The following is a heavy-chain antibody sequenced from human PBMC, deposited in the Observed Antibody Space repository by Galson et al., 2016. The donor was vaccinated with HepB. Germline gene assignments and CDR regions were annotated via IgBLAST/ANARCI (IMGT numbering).Heavy chain of an antibody. D-gene: IGHD6-19*01. V-gene: IGHV3-21*06. J-gene: IGHJ4*02. CDR1: GGSIRSYD. CDR2: ISGGSSYI. CDR3: ATRSRGWFYFDY. Sequence: ETLFLTCAVSGGSIRSYDWWNWIRQAPGKGLEWVSSISGGSSYIYYADSVKGRFTISRDNAKNSLYLQMNSLTAEDTAVYYCATRSRGWFYFDYWGQGTLVTVSS.